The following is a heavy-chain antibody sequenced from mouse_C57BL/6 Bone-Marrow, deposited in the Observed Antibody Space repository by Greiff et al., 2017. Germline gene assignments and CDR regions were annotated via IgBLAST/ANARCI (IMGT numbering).Heavy chain of an antibody. D-gene: IGHD1-1*01. CDR1: GYTFTSYW. CDR3: ERLLTTVVGDY. CDR2: IDPNSGGT. V-gene: IGHV1-72*01. J-gene: IGHJ2*01. Sequence: QVQLQQPGAELVKPGASVKLSCKASGYTFTSYWMHWVKQRPGRGLEWIGRIDPNSGGTKYNEKFKSKATLTVDKHSSTAYMQLISLTSEDADVCYSERLLTTVVGDYGGQGTTLTVSS.